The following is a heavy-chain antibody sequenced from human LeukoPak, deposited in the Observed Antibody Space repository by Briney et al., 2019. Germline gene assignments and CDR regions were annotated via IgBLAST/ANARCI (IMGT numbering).Heavy chain of an antibody. CDR1: GFTFSSYA. J-gene: IGHJ3*02. Sequence: GGSLRLSCAASGFTFSSYAMYWDRQAPGKGLEWVAVISYDGSNKYYADSVKGRFTISRDNSKNTLYLQMNSLRAEDTAVYYCARGGTYGSGKSFDIWGQGTMVTVSS. D-gene: IGHD3-10*01. CDR3: ARGGTYGSGKSFDI. V-gene: IGHV3-30*04. CDR2: ISYDGSNK.